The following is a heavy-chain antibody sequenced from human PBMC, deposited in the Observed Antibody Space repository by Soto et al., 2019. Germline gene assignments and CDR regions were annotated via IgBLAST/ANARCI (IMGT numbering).Heavy chain of an antibody. CDR1: GYAFSQFY. V-gene: IGHV1-2*04. D-gene: IGHD4-17*01. J-gene: IGHJ6*03. CDR3: ARESGGTTAPLDYYYFYLDV. Sequence: QVQLVQSGAEVKKPGASVKVSCKASGYAFSQFYIHWMRQAPGQGLEWMGWNNPNSGRTKFAQNFQGWVTITRETSIKTVYMELSGLRSAATAVYYCARESGGTTAPLDYYYFYLDVWGKGTTVTVSS. CDR2: NNPNSGRT.